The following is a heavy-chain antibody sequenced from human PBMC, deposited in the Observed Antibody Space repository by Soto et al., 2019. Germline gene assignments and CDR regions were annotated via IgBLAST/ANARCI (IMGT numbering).Heavy chain of an antibody. CDR3: ARDGPPTDY. CDR2: MNPNNGNT. Sequence: GASVKVSCKAAAYTFTSYDINWVRQATGQDFEWMGWMNPNNGNTAYAQKFQGRVTMTRDTSKSTAFMELRSLRSDDTAVYYCARDGPPTDYWGQGTLVTVSS. V-gene: IGHV1-8*01. J-gene: IGHJ4*02. CDR1: AYTFTSYD.